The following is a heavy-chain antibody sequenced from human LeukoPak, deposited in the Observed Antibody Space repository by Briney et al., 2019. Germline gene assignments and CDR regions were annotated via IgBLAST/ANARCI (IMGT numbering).Heavy chain of an antibody. CDR2: IIPIFGTA. CDR1: GYTFTSYA. J-gene: IGHJ5*02. CDR3: ARVPYYYGSGSYQP. Sequence: ASVKVSCKASGYTFTSYAISWVRQAPGQGLEWMGGIIPIFGTANYAQKFQGRVTITADESTSTAYMELSSLRSEDTAVYYCARVPYYYGSGSYQPWGQGTLVTVSS. D-gene: IGHD3-10*01. V-gene: IGHV1-69*13.